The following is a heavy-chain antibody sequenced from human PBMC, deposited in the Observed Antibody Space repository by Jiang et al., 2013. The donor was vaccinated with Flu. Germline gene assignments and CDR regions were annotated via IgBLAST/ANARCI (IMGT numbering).Heavy chain of an antibody. CDR2: IYWDDDK. V-gene: IGHV2-5*02. J-gene: IGHJ5*02. CDR3: AYRQTYSGDWSAGWFGP. D-gene: IGHD5-12*01. Sequence: KPTQTLTLACNFSGFSLTTDGVGVGWVRQPPGKALEWLAFIYWDDDKRYSPSLKTRLSIAKGPSNQVVLTMTYMEPMDTGTYFCAYRQTYSGDWSAGWFGPWGQGIPVTVSS. CDR1: GFSLTTDGVG.